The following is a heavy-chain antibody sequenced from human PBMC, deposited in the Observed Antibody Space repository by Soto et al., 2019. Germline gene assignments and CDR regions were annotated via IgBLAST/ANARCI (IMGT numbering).Heavy chain of an antibody. J-gene: IGHJ6*02. V-gene: IGHV1-2*02. CDR3: ARDAPQWFGDCMDV. CDR2: INPNSGGT. Sequence: ASVKVSCKASGYTFTGHYMHWVRQAPGQGLEWMGWINPNSGGTNYAQKFQGRVTMTRDTSISTAYMELSRLRSDDTAVYYCARDAPQWFGDCMDVWGQGTTVTVSS. D-gene: IGHD3-10*01. CDR1: GYTFTGHY.